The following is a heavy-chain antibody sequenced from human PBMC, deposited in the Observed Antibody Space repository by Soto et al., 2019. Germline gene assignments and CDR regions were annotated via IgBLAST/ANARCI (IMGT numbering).Heavy chain of an antibody. CDR3: AKGRGIMYDSSGYSLDY. J-gene: IGHJ4*02. D-gene: IGHD3-22*01. CDR2: IIPIFGTA. V-gene: IGHV1-69*13. Sequence: SVKVSCKASGGTFSSYAISWVRQAPGQGLEWMGGIIPIFGTANYAQKFQGRVTITADESTSTAYMELSSLRSEDTAVYYCAKGRGIMYDSSGYSLDYWGQGTLVTVSS. CDR1: GGTFSSYA.